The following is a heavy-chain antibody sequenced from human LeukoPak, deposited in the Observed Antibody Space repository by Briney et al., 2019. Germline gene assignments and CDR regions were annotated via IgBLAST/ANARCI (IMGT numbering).Heavy chain of an antibody. CDR3: ARGADWQVLEYYYYYMDV. CDR1: GYTFTSYG. Sequence: ASVKVSCKASGYTFTSYGISWVRQAPGQGLEWMGWISAYNGNTNYAQKLQGRVTMTTDTSTSTAYMELRSLRSDDTAVYYCARGADWQVLEYYYYYMDVWGKGTTVTVSS. CDR2: ISAYNGNT. D-gene: IGHD3-3*01. J-gene: IGHJ6*03. V-gene: IGHV1-18*01.